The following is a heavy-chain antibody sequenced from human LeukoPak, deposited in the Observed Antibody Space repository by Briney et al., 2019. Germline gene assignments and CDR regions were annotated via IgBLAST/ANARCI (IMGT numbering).Heavy chain of an antibody. CDR1: GGSFRGYY. J-gene: IGHJ4*02. Sequence: PSETLSLTCAVYGGSFRGYYWSWIRQPPGKGLEWIGEINHSGSTNYNPSLKSRVTISVDTSKNQFSLKLSSVTAADTAVYYCARVSLGDSLPFDYWGQGTLVTVSS. CDR3: ARVSLGDSLPFDY. D-gene: IGHD4-17*01. CDR2: INHSGST. V-gene: IGHV4-34*01.